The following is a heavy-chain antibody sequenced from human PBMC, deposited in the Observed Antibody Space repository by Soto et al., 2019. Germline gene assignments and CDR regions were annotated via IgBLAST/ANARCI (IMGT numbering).Heavy chain of an antibody. J-gene: IGHJ3*02. D-gene: IGHD5-12*01. Sequence: VGSLRLSCAASGFTFSSYGMHWVRQAPGKGLEWVAVIWYDGSNKYYADSVKGRFTISRDNSKNTLYLQMNSLRAEDTAVYYCARVGDGYNPHDAFDIWGQGTMVTVSS. CDR2: IWYDGSNK. CDR3: ARVGDGYNPHDAFDI. V-gene: IGHV3-33*01. CDR1: GFTFSSYG.